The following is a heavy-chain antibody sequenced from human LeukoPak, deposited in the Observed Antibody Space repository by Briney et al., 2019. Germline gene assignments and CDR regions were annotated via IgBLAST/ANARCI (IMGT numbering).Heavy chain of an antibody. D-gene: IGHD5-12*01. CDR1: GYSFTSYW. CDR3: ARTDIVATIGNGAFDI. J-gene: IGHJ3*02. Sequence: GESLKISCKGSGYSFTSYWIGWVRRMPGKGLEWMGIIYPGDSDTRYSPSFQGQVTISADKSISTAYLQWSSLKASDTAMYYCARTDIVATIGNGAFDIWGRGTMVTVSS. V-gene: IGHV5-51*01. CDR2: IYPGDSDT.